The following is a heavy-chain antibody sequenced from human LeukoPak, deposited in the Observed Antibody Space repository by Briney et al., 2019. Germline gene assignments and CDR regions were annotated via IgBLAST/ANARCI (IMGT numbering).Heavy chain of an antibody. CDR2: IYYSGST. Sequence: SETLSLTCTVSGGSISSHYWSWIRQPPGKGLEWIGYIYYSGSTNYNPSLKSRVTIPVDTSKNQFSLKLSSVTAADTAVYYCARDSCSSTSCYTDWFDPWGQGTLVTVSS. CDR3: ARDSCSSTSCYTDWFDP. J-gene: IGHJ5*02. CDR1: GGSISSHY. V-gene: IGHV4-59*11. D-gene: IGHD2-2*02.